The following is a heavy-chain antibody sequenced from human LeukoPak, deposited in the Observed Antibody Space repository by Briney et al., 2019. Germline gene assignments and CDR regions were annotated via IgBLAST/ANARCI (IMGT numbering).Heavy chain of an antibody. D-gene: IGHD6-6*01. J-gene: IGHJ5*02. CDR1: GFTFSNHW. V-gene: IGHV3-7*01. CDR3: ARDMKYSSSFWFDP. CDR2: VKQDGSEK. Sequence: GGSLRLSCAASGFTFSNHWMSWVRQAPGKGLEWVANVKQDGSEKYYVDSVKGRFTISRDNAKNSLYLQMNSLRAEDTAVYYCARDMKYSSSFWFDPWGQGTLVTVSS.